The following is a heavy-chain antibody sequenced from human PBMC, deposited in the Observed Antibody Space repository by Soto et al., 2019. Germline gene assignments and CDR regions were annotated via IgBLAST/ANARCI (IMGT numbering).Heavy chain of an antibody. D-gene: IGHD1-26*01. J-gene: IGHJ3*02. V-gene: IGHV3-21*01. Sequence: PVGSLRLSCAASGFTFSSYSMNWVRQAPGKGLEWVSSISSSSSYIYYADSVKGRFTISRDNAKNSLYLQMNSLRAEDTAVYYCARDRWALLDDAFDIWGQGTMLTVSS. CDR3: ARDRWALLDDAFDI. CDR2: ISSSSSYI. CDR1: GFTFSSYS.